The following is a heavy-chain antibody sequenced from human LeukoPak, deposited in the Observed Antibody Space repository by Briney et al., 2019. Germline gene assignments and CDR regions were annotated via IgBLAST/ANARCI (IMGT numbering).Heavy chain of an antibody. V-gene: IGHV4-59*01. Sequence: SETLSLTCTVSGGSISSYYWSWIRQPPGKGLEWIGYIYYSGSTNYNPSLKSRVTISVDTSRNQFSLKLSSVTAADTAVYYCARELRDFDWLLLDYWGQGTLVTVSS. CDR3: ARELRDFDWLLLDY. CDR1: GGSISSYY. D-gene: IGHD3-9*01. CDR2: IYYSGST. J-gene: IGHJ4*02.